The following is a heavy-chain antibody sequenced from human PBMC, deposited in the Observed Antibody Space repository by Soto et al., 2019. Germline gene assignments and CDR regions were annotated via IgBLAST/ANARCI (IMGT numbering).Heavy chain of an antibody. J-gene: IGHJ4*02. CDR3: TGGSGWVSDS. CDR1: GSSYW. V-gene: IGHV3-7*05. D-gene: IGHD6-19*01. CDR2: IRQNGGET. Sequence: EVDLVETGGGLVQPGGSLRLSCAASGSSYWLSWVRQAPGKGLEGVANIRQNGGETNYLGSVRGLFTISTDSAKKSLYLEMNSLRADETAVYYCTGGSGWVSDSWGQGTLVTVSS.